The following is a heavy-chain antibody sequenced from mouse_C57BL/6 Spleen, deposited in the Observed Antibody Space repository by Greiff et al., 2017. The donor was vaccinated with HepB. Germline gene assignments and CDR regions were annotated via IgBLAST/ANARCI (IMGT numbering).Heavy chain of an antibody. Sequence: QVQLQQPGAELVRPGSSVKLSCKASGYTFTSYWMDWVKQRPGQGLEWIGNIYPSDSETHYNQKFKDKATLTVDKSSSTAYMQLSSLTSEDSAIYYCAREYSNSLFDYWGQGTTLTVSS. D-gene: IGHD2-5*01. J-gene: IGHJ2*01. CDR2: IYPSDSET. CDR1: GYTFTSYW. CDR3: AREYSNSLFDY. V-gene: IGHV1-61*01.